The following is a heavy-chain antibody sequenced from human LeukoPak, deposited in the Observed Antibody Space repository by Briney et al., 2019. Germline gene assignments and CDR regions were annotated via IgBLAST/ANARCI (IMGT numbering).Heavy chain of an antibody. V-gene: IGHV3-30*03. J-gene: IGHJ4*02. CDR1: GFTFSNFG. CDR3: TRGLWDFDY. CDR2: ISYDGKVT. Sequence: GGSLRLSCAASGFTFSNFGMHWVRQAPGKGLEWMAVISYDGKVTYYADSVKGRFTISRDNSKNTLYLQMTSLRGDDTAVYYCTRGLWDFDYWGQGTLVTVSS. D-gene: IGHD2-21*01.